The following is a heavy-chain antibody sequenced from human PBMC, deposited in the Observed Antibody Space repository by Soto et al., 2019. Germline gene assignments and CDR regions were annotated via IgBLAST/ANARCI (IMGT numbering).Heavy chain of an antibody. D-gene: IGHD2-21*01. J-gene: IGHJ4*02. CDR1: GGSFSGYY. V-gene: IGHV4-34*01. Sequence: QVQLQQWGAGLLKPSETLSLTCAVYGGSFSGYYWTWIRQPPGTGLEWIGEINHSGSTNYNPSLKSRVTLSVDTSKNQFSLTLTSVTAADTAVYYCARDKIPGLFDYWGQGTLVTVSS. CDR3: ARDKIPGLFDY. CDR2: INHSGST.